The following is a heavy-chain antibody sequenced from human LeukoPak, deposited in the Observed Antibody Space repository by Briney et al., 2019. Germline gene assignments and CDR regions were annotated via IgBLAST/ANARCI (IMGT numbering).Heavy chain of an antibody. J-gene: IGHJ4*02. CDR2: IYYRGST. CDR3: ARVSNEVDY. Sequence: ASETLSLTCTVSGGSISSSYWSWIRQPPGKGLEWIGYIYYRGSTNYKLSLKSRLTISVDTSKNQFSRKLSSVTAADTAVYYCARVSNEVDYWGQGTLVTVSS. V-gene: IGHV4-59*01. CDR1: GGSISSSY. D-gene: IGHD6-13*01.